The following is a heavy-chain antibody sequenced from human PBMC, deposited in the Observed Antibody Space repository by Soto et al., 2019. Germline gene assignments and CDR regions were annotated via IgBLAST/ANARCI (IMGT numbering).Heavy chain of an antibody. J-gene: IGHJ4*02. CDR2: IYSAGST. CDR1: GDSISSSNYY. Sequence: QLQLQGSGPGLVKPSETLALTCTVSGDSISSSNYYWGWIRQPPGKGLEWIGSIYSAGSTYYNPSLKSRVTISVDTSKNQFSLRLSPVTAADTAVYYCARHDPGYWGQGTLVTVSS. V-gene: IGHV4-39*01. CDR3: ARHDPGY.